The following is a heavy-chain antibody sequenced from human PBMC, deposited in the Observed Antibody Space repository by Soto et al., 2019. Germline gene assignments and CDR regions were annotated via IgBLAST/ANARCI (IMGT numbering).Heavy chain of an antibody. Sequence: SLRLSCAASGFTFSSYAMHCVRHAPGKGLEWVAVISYDGSNKYYADSVKGRFTISRDNSKNTLYLQMNRLRAEETAVYYCAREKSXSNTVTMPYYYYYGMDVWGQGTTVTVSS. D-gene: IGHD4-4*01. CDR2: ISYDGSNK. CDR1: GFTFSSYA. J-gene: IGHJ6*02. CDR3: AREKSXSNTVTMPYYYYYGMDV. V-gene: IGHV3-30-3*01.